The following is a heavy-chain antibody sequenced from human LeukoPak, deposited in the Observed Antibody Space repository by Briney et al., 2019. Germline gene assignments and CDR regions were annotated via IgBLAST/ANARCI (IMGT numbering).Heavy chain of an antibody. CDR3: ARGLGITNNWFDP. Sequence: PSETLSLTCTVSGGSISSYYWSWIRQPPGKGLEWIGYIYYSGCTNYNPSLKSRVTISVDTSKNQFSLKLSSVTAADAAVYYCARGLGITNNWFDPWGQGTLVTVSS. CDR2: IYYSGCT. V-gene: IGHV4-59*01. J-gene: IGHJ5*02. D-gene: IGHD3-22*01. CDR1: GGSISSYY.